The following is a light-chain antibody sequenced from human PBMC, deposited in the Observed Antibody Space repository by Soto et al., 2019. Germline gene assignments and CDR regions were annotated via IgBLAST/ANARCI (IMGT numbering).Light chain of an antibody. J-gene: IGKJ1*01. CDR1: QSVLYSSNNKNY. Sequence: DFVMTQSPDSLAVSLGERATINCKSSQSVLYSSNNKNYLAWYQQKPRQPPKLLLYWASSRESGVPDRFSGSGSGTDFTLTTVSLQGEDGAVYYCQEYYSSPRTFGQGTKVEIK. CDR3: QEYYSSPRT. V-gene: IGKV4-1*01. CDR2: WAS.